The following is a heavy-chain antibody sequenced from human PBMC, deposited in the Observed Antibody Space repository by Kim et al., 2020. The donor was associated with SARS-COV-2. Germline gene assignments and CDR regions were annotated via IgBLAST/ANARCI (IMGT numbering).Heavy chain of an antibody. D-gene: IGHD3-10*01. Sequence: SETLSLTCTVAGCSISNYYWSWIRQPPGKGLEWIGYIYHSGSTNCSPSLKSRATISLDTSKSQFSLKLTSVTVADTAVYYCAAHYGSGFDSWGQGTLVTVSS. CDR2: IYHSGST. CDR1: GCSISNYY. V-gene: IGHV4-59*12. J-gene: IGHJ4*02. CDR3: AAHYGSGFDS.